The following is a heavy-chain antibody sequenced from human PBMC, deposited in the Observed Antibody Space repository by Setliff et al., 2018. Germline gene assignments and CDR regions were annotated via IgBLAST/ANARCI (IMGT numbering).Heavy chain of an antibody. Sequence: SETLSLTCTVSDDSISSRHYYWSWIRQPAGEGLEWLGQIYTSWSTNYNPSLKGRATLSIDASKKQFSLKLTSVTAADTAVYYCARMSGFLYMDVWGKGTTVTVSS. D-gene: IGHD3-3*01. V-gene: IGHV4-61*09. J-gene: IGHJ6*03. CDR2: IYTSWST. CDR1: DDSISSRHYY. CDR3: ARMSGFLYMDV.